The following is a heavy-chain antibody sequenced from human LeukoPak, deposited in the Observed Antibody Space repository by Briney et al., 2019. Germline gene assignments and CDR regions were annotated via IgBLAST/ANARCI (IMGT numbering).Heavy chain of an antibody. CDR3: AKEPSAAAGTANDY. J-gene: IGHJ4*02. CDR2: IRYDGSNK. Sequence: GGSLRLSCAASGFTFSSYGMHWVRQAPGKGLEWVAFIRYDGSNKYYADSVKGRFTISRDNSKNTLYLQMNSLRAEDTAVYYCAKEPSAAAGTANDYWGQGTLVTVSS. CDR1: GFTFSSYG. D-gene: IGHD6-13*01. V-gene: IGHV3-30*02.